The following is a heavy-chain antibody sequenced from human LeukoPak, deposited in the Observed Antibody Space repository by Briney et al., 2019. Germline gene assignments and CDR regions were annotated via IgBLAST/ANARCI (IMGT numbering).Heavy chain of an antibody. D-gene: IGHD3-22*01. CDR3: ARAPMSYDSSGFGGAFDI. J-gene: IGHJ3*02. Sequence: GGSLRLSCAASGFTFSNYAMHWVRQAPGKGLEWVAVISYDGTNKYYADSVKGRFTISRDNSNNTMYLQMNSLRAEDTAMYYCARAPMSYDSSGFGGAFDIWGQGTMVTVSS. CDR2: ISYDGTNK. CDR1: GFTFSNYA. V-gene: IGHV3-30-3*01.